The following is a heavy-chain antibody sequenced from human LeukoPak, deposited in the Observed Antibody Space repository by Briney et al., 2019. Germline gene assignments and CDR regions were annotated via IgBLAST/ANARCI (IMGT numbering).Heavy chain of an antibody. Sequence: GGSLRLSCAASGFTFSSYWMSWVRQAPGKGLEWVANIKQDGSEKYYVDSVKGRFTISRDNAKNSLYLQMNSLRAEDTAVYYCAREQMAPRPGIFDAFDIWGQGTMVTVSS. CDR1: GFTFSSYW. V-gene: IGHV3-7*01. D-gene: IGHD6-6*01. CDR2: IKQDGSEK. J-gene: IGHJ3*02. CDR3: AREQMAPRPGIFDAFDI.